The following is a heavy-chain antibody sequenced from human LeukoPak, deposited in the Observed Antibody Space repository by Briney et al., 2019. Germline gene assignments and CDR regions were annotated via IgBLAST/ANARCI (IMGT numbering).Heavy chain of an antibody. CDR1: GFTFSRYS. V-gene: IGHV3-48*01. D-gene: IGHD6-25*01. Sequence: GGSLRLSCAASGFTFSRYSMDWVRQAPGKGLEWVSYISSSSRTIHYADSVKGRFTISRDNAKNSLYLQMNSLRAEDTAVYYCARRGYSSGWNRFDYWGQGTLVTVSS. J-gene: IGHJ4*02. CDR3: ARRGYSSGWNRFDY. CDR2: ISSSSRTI.